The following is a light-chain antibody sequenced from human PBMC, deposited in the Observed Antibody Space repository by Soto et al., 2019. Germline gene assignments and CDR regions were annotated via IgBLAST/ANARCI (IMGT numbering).Light chain of an antibody. J-gene: IGLJ2*01. CDR2: DVN. Sequence: QSVLTQPASVSGSPGQSITISCTGTSSDIGAYNLVSWYQQHPGKAPKLTVYDVNIRPSGVSNRFSGSKSGNTASLTISGLQAEDEADYYCTSWTTSTTMKFGGGTKLTVL. CDR3: TSWTTSTTMK. CDR1: SSDIGAYNL. V-gene: IGLV2-14*03.